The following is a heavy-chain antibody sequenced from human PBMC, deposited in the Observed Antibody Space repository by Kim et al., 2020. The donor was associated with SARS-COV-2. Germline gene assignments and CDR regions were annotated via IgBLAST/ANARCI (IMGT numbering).Heavy chain of an antibody. Sequence: GSLRLSCAASGFTVSSNYMSWVRQAPGKGLEWVSVIYSGGSTYYADSVKGRFTISRDNSKNTLYLQMNSLRAEDTAVYYCARDRAYCGGDCYSRRWFDPWGQGTLVTVSS. V-gene: IGHV3-66*01. J-gene: IGHJ5*02. CDR3: ARDRAYCGGDCYSRRWFDP. CDR2: IYSGGST. D-gene: IGHD2-21*02. CDR1: GFTVSSNY.